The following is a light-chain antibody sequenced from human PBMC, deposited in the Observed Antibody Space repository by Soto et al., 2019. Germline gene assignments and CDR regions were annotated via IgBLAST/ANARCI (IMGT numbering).Light chain of an antibody. CDR2: AAS. CDR1: QSISGF. Sequence: DIQMTQSPSSLSASVGDTVTITCRASQSISGFLSWYQQKPGKAPRVLIYAASSLQSGVPSRFSGSGSGTDFTLTISSLQPEDFATYYCQQSFSTSWTFGQGTKVEIK. CDR3: QQSFSTSWT. V-gene: IGKV1-39*01. J-gene: IGKJ1*01.